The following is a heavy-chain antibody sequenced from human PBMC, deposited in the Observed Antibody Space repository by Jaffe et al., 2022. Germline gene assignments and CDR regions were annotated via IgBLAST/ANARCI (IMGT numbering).Heavy chain of an antibody. V-gene: IGHV4-38-2*01. CDR2: IYHSGST. CDR3: ARGGYYYDSSGYYWRDHDAFDI. D-gene: IGHD3-22*01. Sequence: QVQLQESGPGLVKPSETLSLTCAVSGYSISSGYYWGWIRQPPGKGLEWIGSIYHSGSTYYNPSLKSRVTISVDTSKNQFSLKLSSVTAADTAVYYCARGGYYYDSSGYYWRDHDAFDIWGQGTMVTVSS. J-gene: IGHJ3*02. CDR1: GYSISSGYY.